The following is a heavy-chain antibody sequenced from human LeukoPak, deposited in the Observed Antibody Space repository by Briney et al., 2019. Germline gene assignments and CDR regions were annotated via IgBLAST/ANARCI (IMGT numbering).Heavy chain of an antibody. CDR3: ARTLGFRGYTYGSPH. CDR1: GGSFSGYY. J-gene: IGHJ4*02. CDR2: INHSGST. D-gene: IGHD5-18*01. Sequence: SETLSLTCAVYGGSFSGYYWSWIRQPPGKGLEWIGEINHSGSTNYNPSLKGRVTISVDTSKNQFSLKLSSVTAADTAVYYCARTLGFRGYTYGSPHWGQGTLVTVSS. V-gene: IGHV4-34*01.